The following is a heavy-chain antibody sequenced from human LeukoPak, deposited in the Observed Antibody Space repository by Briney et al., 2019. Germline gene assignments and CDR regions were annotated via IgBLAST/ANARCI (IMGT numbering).Heavy chain of an antibody. CDR3: VKGGWFDY. D-gene: IGHD6-19*01. CDR2: IYSGGNT. Sequence: GGSLRLSCAASGFSVVTTYMSWVRQAPGKGLEWVSVIYSGGNTYYADSVKGKFTISRDNSKNTLYLQMNTLRAEDTAVYYCVKGGWFDYWGQGTLVTVSS. V-gene: IGHV3-66*01. CDR1: GFSVVTTY. J-gene: IGHJ4*02.